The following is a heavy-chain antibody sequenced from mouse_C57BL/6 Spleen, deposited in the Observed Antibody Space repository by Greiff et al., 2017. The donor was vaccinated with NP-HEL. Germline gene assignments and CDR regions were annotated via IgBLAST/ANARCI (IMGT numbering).Heavy chain of an antibody. CDR1: GYAFSSSW. D-gene: IGHD1-1*01. V-gene: IGHV1-82*01. Sequence: VQLQESGPELVKPGASVKISCKASGYAFSSSWMNWVKQRPGKGLEWIGRIYPGDGDTNYNGKFKGKATLTADKSSSTAYMQLSSLTSEDSAVYFCARSLFFTTVVANYYAMDYWGQGTSVIVSS. J-gene: IGHJ4*01. CDR2: IYPGDGDT. CDR3: ARSLFFTTVVANYYAMDY.